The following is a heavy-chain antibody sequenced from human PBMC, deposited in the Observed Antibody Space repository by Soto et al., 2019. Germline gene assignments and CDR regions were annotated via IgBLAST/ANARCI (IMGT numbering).Heavy chain of an antibody. J-gene: IGHJ4*02. D-gene: IGHD2-15*01. Sequence: PGGSLRLSCAASGFTFSSYGMHWVRQAPGKGLEWVAVIWYDGSNKYYADSVKGRFTISRDNSKNTLYLQMNSLRAEDTAVYYCARERGYCSGGSCYWPLGYWGQGTLVNVS. CDR2: IWYDGSNK. CDR3: ARERGYCSGGSCYWPLGY. V-gene: IGHV3-33*01. CDR1: GFTFSSYG.